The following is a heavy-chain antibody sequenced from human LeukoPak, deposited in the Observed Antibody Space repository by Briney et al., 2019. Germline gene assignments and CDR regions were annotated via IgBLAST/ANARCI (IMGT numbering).Heavy chain of an antibody. D-gene: IGHD3-10*01. CDR2: IYYSGST. V-gene: IGHV4-30-4*08. CDR1: GGSISSGDYY. J-gene: IGHJ4*02. CDR3: ARGPGSGSYYKVGFDY. Sequence: SPSQTLSPTCTVSGGSISSGDYYWSWIRQPPGKGLEWIGYIYYSGSTYYNPSLKSRVTISVDTSKNQFSLKLSSVTAGDTAVYYCARGPGSGSYYKVGFDYWGQGTLVTVSS.